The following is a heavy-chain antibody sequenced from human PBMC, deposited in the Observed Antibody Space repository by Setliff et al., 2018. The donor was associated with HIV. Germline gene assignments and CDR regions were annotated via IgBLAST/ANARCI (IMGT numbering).Heavy chain of an antibody. CDR3: AREWGGIGVFDY. CDR1: GDSINTGGYY. D-gene: IGHD3-16*01. V-gene: IGHV4-31*03. CDR2: IYYSGTT. Sequence: PSETLSLTCNVSGDSINTGGYYWTWIRQFPGKSLEWIGYIYYSGTTYYNPSLKSRLTLSLDKSKNQFSLRLNSMNAADTAMYYCAREWGGIGVFDYWGRGTLVTVSS. J-gene: IGHJ4*01.